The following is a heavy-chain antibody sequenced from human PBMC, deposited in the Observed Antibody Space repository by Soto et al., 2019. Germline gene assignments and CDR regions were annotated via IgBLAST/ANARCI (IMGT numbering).Heavy chain of an antibody. J-gene: IGHJ4*02. CDR2: VSTNDDRT. CDR1: GYTFTAYG. CDR3: ARELNTESSAYYSFAF. V-gene: IGHV1-18*01. D-gene: IGHD3-22*01. Sequence: QVQLVQSGPEVKMPGASVKVSCKTSGYTFTAYGLAWLRQDPGQRPEWMGWVSTNDDRTNYAQKFQGRVTMTTDRSTTTTSMELRSLRGDDTAVYYCARELNTESSAYYSFAFWGQGTLVTVSS.